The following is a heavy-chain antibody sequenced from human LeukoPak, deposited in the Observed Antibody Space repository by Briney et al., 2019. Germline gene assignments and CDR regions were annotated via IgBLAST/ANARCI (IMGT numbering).Heavy chain of an antibody. J-gene: IGHJ4*02. CDR3: AKVESKYYYDSWTFDY. CDR1: GFSVSSNY. V-gene: IGHV3-66*02. Sequence: GGSLRLSCAASGFSVSSNYMSWVRQAPGKGLEWVSVIYSGGSTYYADSVKGRFTISRDNSKNTLYLQMNSLRAEDTAVYYCAKVESKYYYDSWTFDYWGQGTLVTVSS. D-gene: IGHD3-22*01. CDR2: IYSGGST.